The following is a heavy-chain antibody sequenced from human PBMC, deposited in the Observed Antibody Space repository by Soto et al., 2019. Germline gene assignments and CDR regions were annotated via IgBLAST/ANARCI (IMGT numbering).Heavy chain of an antibody. CDR2: IKQDGSER. CDR3: ARGHK. D-gene: IGHD2-21*01. Sequence: GGSLRLSCAASGFSFSNYWMSWVRQAPGKGPEWVASIKQDGSERYYVDSVKGRFTISRDNAKNSLHLQMDTLRAEDTAVYSCARGHKWGQGTRVTVSS. J-gene: IGHJ4*02. V-gene: IGHV3-7*01. CDR1: GFSFSNYW.